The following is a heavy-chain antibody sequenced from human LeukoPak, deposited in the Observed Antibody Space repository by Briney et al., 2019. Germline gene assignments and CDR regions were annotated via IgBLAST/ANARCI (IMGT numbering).Heavy chain of an antibody. CDR2: IYHSGST. CDR3: ATMRDYGDY. CDR1: GYSISSGYY. Sequence: PSETLSLTCAVSGYSISSGYYWGWIRQPPGKGLEWIGSIYHSGSTYYNPSLKSRVTISVDTSKNQFSLKLSSVTAADTAVYYCATMRDYGDYWGQGTLVTVSS. J-gene: IGHJ4*02. V-gene: IGHV4-38-2*01.